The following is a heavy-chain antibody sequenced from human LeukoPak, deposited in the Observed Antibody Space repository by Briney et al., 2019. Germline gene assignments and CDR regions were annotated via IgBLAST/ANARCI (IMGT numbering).Heavy chain of an antibody. J-gene: IGHJ5*02. CDR1: GGSISSSSYY. CDR3: ARDGGRIAVAGTPNWFDP. V-gene: IGHV4-39*07. D-gene: IGHD6-19*01. CDR2: IYYSGST. Sequence: SETLSLTCTVSGGSISSSSYYWGWIRQPPGKGLEWIGSIYYSGSTYYNPSLKSRVTISVDTSKNQFSLKLSSVTAADTAVCYCARDGGRIAVAGTPNWFDPWGQGTLVTVSS.